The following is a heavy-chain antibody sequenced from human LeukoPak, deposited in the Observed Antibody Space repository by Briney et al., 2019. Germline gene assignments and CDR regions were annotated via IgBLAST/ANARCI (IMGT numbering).Heavy chain of an antibody. J-gene: IGHJ4*02. CDR1: GYTFTGYY. D-gene: IGHD6-13*01. CDR3: AREWITAAGSAVGGY. Sequence: GASVKVSCRASGYTFTGYYMHWVRQAPGQGLEWMGWINPNSGGTSYAQKFQGRVTMTRDTSISTAYMELSRLRSDDTAVYYCAREWITAAGSAVGGYWGQGTLVTVSS. CDR2: INPNSGGT. V-gene: IGHV1-2*02.